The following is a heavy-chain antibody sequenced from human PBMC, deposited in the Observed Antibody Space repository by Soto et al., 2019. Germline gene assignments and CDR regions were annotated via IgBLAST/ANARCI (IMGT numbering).Heavy chain of an antibody. J-gene: IGHJ4*02. D-gene: IGHD2-15*01. CDR2: IYHSGST. Sequence: SETLSLTCAVSGHSISSGFYYWGWVRQPPGKGLEWIGSIYHSGSTYYNPSLKSRVTMSVDTSKNQLSLKLNSVTAADTAVYYCARYPYRYSARFFDYWGQGARVTVSS. V-gene: IGHV4-38-2*01. CDR3: ARYPYRYSARFFDY. CDR1: GHSISSGFYY.